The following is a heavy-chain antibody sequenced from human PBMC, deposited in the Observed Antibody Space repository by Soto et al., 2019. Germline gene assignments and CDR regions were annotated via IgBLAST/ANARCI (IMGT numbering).Heavy chain of an antibody. J-gene: IGHJ4*02. D-gene: IGHD3-3*01. CDR2: ISGSGHTT. V-gene: IGHV3-23*01. Sequence: PGGSLRLSCAASGAASGFTFSSYAMTWVRQAPGKGLEWVSGISGSGHTTYYADSVKGRFTISRDNSKNTLYLQVNSLRAEDTAIYYCAKVYYDFWSGYSYQFDYWGQGTLVTVSS. CDR1: GFTFSSYA. CDR3: AKVYYDFWSGYSYQFDY.